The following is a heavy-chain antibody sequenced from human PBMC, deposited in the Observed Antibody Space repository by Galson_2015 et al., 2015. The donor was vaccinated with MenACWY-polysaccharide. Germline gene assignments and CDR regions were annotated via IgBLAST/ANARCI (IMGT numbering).Heavy chain of an antibody. CDR2: VRYAGRDK. Sequence: ALRICCAGSGFTFGSNGMQWVRQAPGTGLTWVAFVRYAGRDKYYADSVKGRFTLSRDNSKNRQYLQMDSLRAEDTDVYYCAKDRTAAASDGDYWVQGTLVTVSS. CDR3: AKDRTAAASDGDY. J-gene: IGHJ4*02. CDR1: GFTFGSNG. V-gene: IGHV3-30*02. D-gene: IGHD6-13*01.